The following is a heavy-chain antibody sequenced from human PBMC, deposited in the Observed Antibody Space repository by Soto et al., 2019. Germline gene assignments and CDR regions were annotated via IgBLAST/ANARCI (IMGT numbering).Heavy chain of an antibody. J-gene: IGHJ6*02. CDR3: VRQGFGVLHGLVDA. CDR1: SGSMSSHK. V-gene: IGHV4-59*08. D-gene: IGHD3-10*01. CDR2: IDYGGGT. Sequence: QVQLQESGPGLVKPSETLSLTCTVSSGSMSSHKWSWIRQPPGKGLEWIGYIDYGGGTSYNPSLRSRGTISVDTSTKKLTLRLTSVTAADTAVYYCVRQGFGVLHGLVDAWGQGTTITVSS.